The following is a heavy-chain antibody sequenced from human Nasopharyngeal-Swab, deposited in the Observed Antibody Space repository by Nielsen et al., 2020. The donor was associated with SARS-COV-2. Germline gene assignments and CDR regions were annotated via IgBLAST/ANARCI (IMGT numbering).Heavy chain of an antibody. J-gene: IGHJ6*02. CDR3: ARERELRGVYYYYYGMDV. V-gene: IGHV3-48*02. CDR2: ISSSSSTI. D-gene: IGHD1-26*01. Sequence: WIRQPPGKGLEWVSYISSSSSTIYYADSVEGRFTISRDNAKNSLYLQMNSLRDEDTAVYYCARERELRGVYYYYYGMDVWGQGTTVTVSS.